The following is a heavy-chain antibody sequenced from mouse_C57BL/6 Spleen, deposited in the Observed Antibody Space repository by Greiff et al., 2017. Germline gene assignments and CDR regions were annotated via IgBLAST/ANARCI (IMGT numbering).Heavy chain of an antibody. CDR1: GYTFTSYW. CDR3: AREDDYRFAY. J-gene: IGHJ3*01. CDR2: IDPSDSET. Sequence: VQLQQPGAELVRPGSSVKLSCKASGYTFTSYWMHWVKQRPIQGLEWIGNIDPSDSETHYNQKFKDKATLTVDKSSSTAYMQLSSLTSEDYAGYFCAREDDYRFAYWGQGTLVTVSA. V-gene: IGHV1-52*01. D-gene: IGHD2-4*01.